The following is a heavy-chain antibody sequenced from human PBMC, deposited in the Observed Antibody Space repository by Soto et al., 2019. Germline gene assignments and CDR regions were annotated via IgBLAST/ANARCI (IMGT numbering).Heavy chain of an antibody. V-gene: IGHV4-4*07. J-gene: IGHJ4*02. CDR2: IYTSGST. CDR1: GGSISSYY. CDR3: PRLDCSGGSCYRTDEYYFDY. D-gene: IGHD2-15*01. Sequence: PSETLSLTCTVSGGSISSYYWSWIRQPAGKGLEWIGRIYTSGSTNYNPSLKSRVTMSVDTSKNQFSLKLSSVTAADTAVYYCPRLDCSGGSCYRTDEYYFDYWGQGTLVTVSS.